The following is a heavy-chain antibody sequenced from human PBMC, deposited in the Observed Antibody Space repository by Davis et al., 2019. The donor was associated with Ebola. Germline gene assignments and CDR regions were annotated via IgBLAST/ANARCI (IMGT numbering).Heavy chain of an antibody. CDR3: ARAGDYYDSSGHDY. V-gene: IGHV3-21*01. CDR2: ISSSSSYI. D-gene: IGHD3-22*01. CDR1: GFTFSSYS. J-gene: IGHJ4*02. Sequence: GGSLRLSCAASGFTFSSYSMNWVRQAPGKGLEWVSSISSSSSYIYYADSVKGRFTISRDNAKNSLYLQMNSLRAEDTAVYYCARAGDYYDSSGHDYWGQGTLVTVSS.